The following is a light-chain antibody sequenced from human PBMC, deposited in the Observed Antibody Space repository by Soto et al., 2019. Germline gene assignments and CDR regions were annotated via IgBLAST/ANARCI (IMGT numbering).Light chain of an antibody. J-gene: IGLJ1*01. CDR3: SSYAGSATYV. CDR1: SSDVGRYNL. Sequence: QSVLTQPASVSGSPGQSITISCTGTSSDVGRYNLVSWYQQHPDKAPKLIIYEAFKGPPGVSDRFSGSKSGNTAFLIISGLQAEDEAEYYCSSYAGSATYVFGTGTKVTVL. CDR2: EAF. V-gene: IGLV2-23*01.